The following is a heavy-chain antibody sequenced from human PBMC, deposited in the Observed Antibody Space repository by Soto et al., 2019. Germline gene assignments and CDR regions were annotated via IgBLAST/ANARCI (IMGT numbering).Heavy chain of an antibody. CDR2: ISAYNGNT. Sequence: GASVKVSFKASGYTFTRYGISWLRQAPGQGLEWMGWISAYNGNTNYAQKLQGRVTMTTDTSTSTAYMELRSLRSDDTAVYYCARDVIGYCTNGVCPHYYYYGMDVWGQGTTVTVSS. CDR3: ARDVIGYCTNGVCPHYYYYGMDV. CDR1: GYTFTRYG. V-gene: IGHV1-18*01. D-gene: IGHD2-8*01. J-gene: IGHJ6*02.